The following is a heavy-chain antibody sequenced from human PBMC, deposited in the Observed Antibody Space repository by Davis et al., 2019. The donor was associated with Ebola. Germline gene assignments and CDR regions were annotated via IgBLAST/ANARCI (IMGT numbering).Heavy chain of an antibody. CDR3: AKDRRDIVVVPAANSFDD. V-gene: IGHV3-48*01. CDR2: ISGGSTTI. CDR1: GFMFSDYF. D-gene: IGHD2-2*01. Sequence: PGGSLRLSCAASGFMFSDYFMNWVRQAPGKGLEWVSYISGGSTTIYFADSVNGRFTISRDNSKNTLYLQMNSLRVEDTAIYYCAKDRRDIVVVPAANSFDDWGQGTLVTVSS. J-gene: IGHJ4*02.